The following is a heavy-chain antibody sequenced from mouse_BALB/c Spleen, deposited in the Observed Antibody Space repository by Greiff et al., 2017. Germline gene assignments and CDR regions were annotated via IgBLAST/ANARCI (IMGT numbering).Heavy chain of an antibody. D-gene: IGHD2-14*01. CDR2: IYPGNGDT. CDR1: GYTFTSYW. V-gene: IGHV1-5*01. CDR3: TRERYDVYYYAMDY. J-gene: IGHJ4*01. Sequence: VQLQQSGTVLARPGASVKMSCKASGYTFTSYWMHWVKQRPGQGLEWIGAIYPGNGDTSYNQKFKGKAKLTAVTSTSTAYMELSSLTNEDSAVYYCTRERYDVYYYAMDYWGQGTSVTVSA.